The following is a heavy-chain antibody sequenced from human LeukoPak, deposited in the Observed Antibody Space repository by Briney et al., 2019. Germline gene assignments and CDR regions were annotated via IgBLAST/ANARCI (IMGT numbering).Heavy chain of an antibody. D-gene: IGHD3-9*01. J-gene: IGHJ4*02. CDR1: GGSISSSSYY. CDR2: IYYSGST. V-gene: IGHV4-39*01. CDR3: ASQPYYDILTGYSYFDY. Sequence: SETLSLTCIVTGGSISSSSYYWGWSRQPPGKGLEWIGSIYYSGSTYYNPSLKSRVTISVDTSTNQFSLKLSSVTAADTAVYYCASQPYYDILTGYSYFDYWGQGTLVTVSS.